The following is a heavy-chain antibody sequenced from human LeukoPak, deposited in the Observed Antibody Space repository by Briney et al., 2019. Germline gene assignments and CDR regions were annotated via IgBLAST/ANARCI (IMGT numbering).Heavy chain of an antibody. Sequence: GGSLRLSCAASGFTFSNAWMSWVRQAPGKGLEWVGRSKSKTDGATTDYAAPVKGRFTTSRDDSKNTLYLQMNSLKTEDTAVYYCARIAARPYWYFDLWGRGTLVTVSS. D-gene: IGHD6-6*01. CDR2: SKSKTDGATT. V-gene: IGHV3-15*01. CDR3: ARIAARPYWYFDL. J-gene: IGHJ2*01. CDR1: GFTFSNAW.